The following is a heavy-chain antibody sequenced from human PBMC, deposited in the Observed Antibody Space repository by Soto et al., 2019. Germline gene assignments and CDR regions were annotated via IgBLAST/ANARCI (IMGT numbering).Heavy chain of an antibody. CDR3: ASVIEVPGY. Sequence: QVQLVESGGGLVKPGGSLRLSCGASGFKFSDYYMSWIRQAPGKGLEWVAYISSSGGTIQYADSVKGRFTLSRDNSRKTLYLQMNSLRAADRAVYHCASVIEVPGYWGQGTLVTVSS. CDR2: ISSSGGTI. V-gene: IGHV3-11*01. D-gene: IGHD3-16*02. CDR1: GFKFSDYY. J-gene: IGHJ4*02.